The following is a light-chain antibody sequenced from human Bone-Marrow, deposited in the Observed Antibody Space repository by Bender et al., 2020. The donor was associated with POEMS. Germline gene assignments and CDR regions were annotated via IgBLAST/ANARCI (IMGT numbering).Light chain of an antibody. J-gene: IGLJ3*02. CDR2: INN. CDR3: AAWEDSLNGWV. V-gene: IGLV1-44*01. Sequence: QSVLTQPPSASGTPGQRVTISCSGSSSNIGTNPVNCYQQLPGTAPKLLIYINNQRPSGVPDRFSGSKSGTSASLAISGLQSEDDADYYCAAWEDSLNGWVFGGGTKLTVL. CDR1: SSNIGTNP.